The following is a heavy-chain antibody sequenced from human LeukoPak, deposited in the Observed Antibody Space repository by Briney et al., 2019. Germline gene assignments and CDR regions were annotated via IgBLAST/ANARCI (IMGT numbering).Heavy chain of an antibody. CDR3: ARDRLEWELRGVDY. D-gene: IGHD1-26*01. CDR1: GFTFSSYA. J-gene: IGHJ4*02. CDR2: ISYDGSNK. Sequence: GGSLRLSCAASGFTFSSYAMHWVRQAPGKGLEWVAVISYDGSNKYYADSVKGRFTISRDNSKNTLYLQMNSLRAEDTAVYYCARDRLEWELRGVDYWGQGTLVTVSS. V-gene: IGHV3-30-3*01.